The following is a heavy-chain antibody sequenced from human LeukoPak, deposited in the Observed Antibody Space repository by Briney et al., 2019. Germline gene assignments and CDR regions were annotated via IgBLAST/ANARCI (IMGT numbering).Heavy chain of an antibody. CDR1: GYTFTGYY. D-gene: IGHD1-26*01. J-gene: IGHJ5*02. Sequence: ASVNVSCKASGYTFTGYYMHWVRQAPGQGLEWMGLINPTGGSTGYAQKFQGRVTMTRDMSTSTDYMELSSLRSEDTAIYYCARDNSVGDNAWWFDPWGQGTLVTVSS. V-gene: IGHV1-46*01. CDR2: INPTGGST. CDR3: ARDNSVGDNAWWFDP.